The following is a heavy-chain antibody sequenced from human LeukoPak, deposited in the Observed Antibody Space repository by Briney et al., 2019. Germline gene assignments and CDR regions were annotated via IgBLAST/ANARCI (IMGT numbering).Heavy chain of an antibody. CDR1: GFTFSTYG. D-gene: IGHD6-19*01. CDR2: ISFDGRNT. J-gene: IGHJ4*02. CDR3: ARDQKGGGWSNFDF. Sequence: GGSLRLSCAASGFTFSTYGFHWVRQLPRKGLEYVSGISFDGRNTHYADSVKGRFTISRDNSKNTLFLQMGSLRGDDMAVYYCARDQKGGGWSNFDFWSQGTLVTVSS. V-gene: IGHV3-64*02.